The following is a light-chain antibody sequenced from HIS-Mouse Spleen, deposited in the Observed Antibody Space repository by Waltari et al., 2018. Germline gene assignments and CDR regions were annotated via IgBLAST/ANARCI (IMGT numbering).Light chain of an antibody. J-gene: IGKJ3*01. CDR1: QGISSY. Sequence: AIRMTQSPSSFSASTGDRVTITCRASQGISSYLAWYQQKPGKAPKLLIYAESTLQSGVPSRFSVSGSGTDFTLTISCLQSEDFATYYCQQYYSYPFTFGPGTKVDIK. CDR3: QQYYSYPFT. V-gene: IGKV1-8*01. CDR2: AES.